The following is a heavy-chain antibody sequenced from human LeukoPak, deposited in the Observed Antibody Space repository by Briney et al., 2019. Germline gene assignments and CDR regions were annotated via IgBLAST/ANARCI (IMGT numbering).Heavy chain of an antibody. CDR2: ISPSSDST. D-gene: IGHD2-2*01. CDR1: GYTFTSYY. V-gene: IGHV1-46*01. J-gene: IGHJ2*01. Sequence: ASVKVSCKXSGYTFTSYYMHWVRQAPGQGLEWMGIISPSSDSTSYSQKFQDRVTMTRDTSTGTVYMELSSLRSEDTAVYYCARGVVPAAPTRYFDLWGPGTLVTVSS. CDR3: ARGVVPAAPTRYFDL.